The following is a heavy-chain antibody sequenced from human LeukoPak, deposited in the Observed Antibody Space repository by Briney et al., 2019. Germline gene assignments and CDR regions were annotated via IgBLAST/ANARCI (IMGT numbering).Heavy chain of an antibody. Sequence: SETLSLTCTVSGGSISSYFWSWIRQPPGKGLEWIGYIYDSGSTNYNPSLTSRVTMSVDTSKNQFSLNLSSVTAADTAVYYCARGICTSTNCYNVFDYWGQGALVTVSS. CDR3: ARGICTSTNCYNVFDY. CDR1: GGSISSYF. V-gene: IGHV4-59*01. D-gene: IGHD2-2*02. J-gene: IGHJ4*02. CDR2: IYDSGST.